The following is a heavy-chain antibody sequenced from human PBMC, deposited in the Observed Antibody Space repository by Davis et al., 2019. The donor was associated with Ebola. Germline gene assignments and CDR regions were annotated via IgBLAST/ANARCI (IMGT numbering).Heavy chain of an antibody. V-gene: IGHV1-18*04. CDR1: GYTFTSYG. J-gene: IGHJ5*02. D-gene: IGHD3-9*01. CDR2: INPHNGNT. CDR3: ARYVLTSYYIFFGWFDP. Sequence: AASVKVSCKASGYTFTSYGITWVRQAPGQGLEWMGWINPHNGNTNYAQNVQGRVTMTTDTSTSTAYMEVGSLRADDTAVYYCARYVLTSYYIFFGWFDPWGQGTLVTVSS.